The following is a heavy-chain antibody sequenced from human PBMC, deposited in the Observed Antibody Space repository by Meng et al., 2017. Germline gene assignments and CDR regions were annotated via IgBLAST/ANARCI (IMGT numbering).Heavy chain of an antibody. D-gene: IGHD6-13*01. CDR2: IDPNNDHT. CDR3: ARDEDISAAGKLFGDY. V-gene: IGHV1-2*06. J-gene: IGHJ4*02. Sequence: QVQLLRSGPTVKKPGASVKLSCKPSGYTFAAYWIHWLRQAPGQGLEWMGRIDPNNDHTQYAQNFQGRVTMTSDTSISTVYMELNGLRSDDTAVYYCARDEDISAAGKLFGDYWGQGTLVTVSS. CDR1: GYTFAAYW.